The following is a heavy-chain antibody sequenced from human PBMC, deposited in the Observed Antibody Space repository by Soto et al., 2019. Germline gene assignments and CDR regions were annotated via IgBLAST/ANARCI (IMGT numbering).Heavy chain of an antibody. CDR3: ARGYYDILTGYYDAFDI. D-gene: IGHD3-9*01. CDR2: IYYSGST. V-gene: IGHV4-31*03. Sequence: QVQLQESGPGLVKPSQTLSLTCTVSGGSISSGGYYWSWIRQHPGKGLEWIGYIYYSGSTYYNPSLKSRVTISVDTSKNQFYLKLSSVTAADTAVYYCARGYYDILTGYYDAFDIWGQGTMVTVSS. CDR1: GGSISSGGYY. J-gene: IGHJ3*02.